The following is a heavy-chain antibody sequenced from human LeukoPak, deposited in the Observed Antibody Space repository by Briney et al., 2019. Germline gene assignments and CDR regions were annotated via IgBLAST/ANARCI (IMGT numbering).Heavy chain of an antibody. J-gene: IGHJ1*01. V-gene: IGHV1-8*01. D-gene: IGHD6-13*01. CDR1: GYTFTSYD. Sequence: ASVKVSCKASGYTFTSYDINWVRQATGQGLEWMGWMNPNSGNTGYAQKFQGRVTMTRDTSTSTVYMELSSLRSEDTAVYYCARGVYSSAEYFQHWGQGTLVTVSS. CDR2: MNPNSGNT. CDR3: ARGVYSSAEYFQH.